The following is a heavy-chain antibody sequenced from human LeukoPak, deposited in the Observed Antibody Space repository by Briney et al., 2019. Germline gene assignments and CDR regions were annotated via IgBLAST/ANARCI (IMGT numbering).Heavy chain of an antibody. CDR3: ARLEMATTEGAFDI. CDR2: IAYDGGNI. J-gene: IGHJ3*02. CDR1: GFSFSSSA. Sequence: GGSLRLSCTASGFSFSSSAMHWVRQAPGKGLEWVAVIAYDGGNIDCADSVKGRFTISRDNSKNTLYLQMNSLRGEDTAVYYCARLEMATTEGAFDIWGQGTMVTVSS. D-gene: IGHD5-24*01. V-gene: IGHV3-30-3*01.